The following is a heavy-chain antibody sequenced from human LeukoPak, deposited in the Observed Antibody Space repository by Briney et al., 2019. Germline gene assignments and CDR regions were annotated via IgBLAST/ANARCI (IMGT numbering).Heavy chain of an antibody. CDR3: ARPAGYSGSYHDAFDI. CDR1: GFIVSSNH. D-gene: IGHD1-26*01. V-gene: IGHV3-53*01. J-gene: IGHJ3*02. CDR2: IYSGGTT. Sequence: PGGSLRLSCAASGFIVSSNHMSWVRQAPGKGLEWVAVIYSGGTTYYVDSVKGRFTISRDNSKNTLYLQMNSLRAEDTAVYYCARPAGYSGSYHDAFDIWGQGTMVTVSS.